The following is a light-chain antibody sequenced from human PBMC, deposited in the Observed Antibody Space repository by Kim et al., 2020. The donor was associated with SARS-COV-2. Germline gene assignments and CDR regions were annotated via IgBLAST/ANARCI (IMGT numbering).Light chain of an antibody. CDR2: SNN. CDR3: AAWDDSLNGVV. J-gene: IGLJ2*01. V-gene: IGLV1-44*01. Sequence: GQGVSISCSGRRSNIGSNTVIWYQQFPGTAPKLLIYSNNERPSGVPYRFSGSKSGPSASLDISGLQPEDEADYYCAAWDDSLNGVVFGGGTQLTVL. CDR1: RSNIGSNT.